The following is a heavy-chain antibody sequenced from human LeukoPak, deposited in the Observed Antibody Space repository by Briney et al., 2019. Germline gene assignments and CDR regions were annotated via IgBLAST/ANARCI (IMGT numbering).Heavy chain of an antibody. J-gene: IGHJ6*02. V-gene: IGHV3-21*01. CDR2: ITSSSSYI. Sequence: GGSLSLCCAASGFTFSSYSMNWVRQAPGEGLELVSSITSSSSYIYYADSVKGRFTICRENAKNSAEQQMNRLRGDVMAVYYCAREVVWEPRGVWGQGTTVTVSS. CDR1: GFTFSSYS. D-gene: IGHD1-14*01. CDR3: AREVVWEPRGV.